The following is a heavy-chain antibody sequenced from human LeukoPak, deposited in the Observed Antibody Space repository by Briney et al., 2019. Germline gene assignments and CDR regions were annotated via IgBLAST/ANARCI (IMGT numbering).Heavy chain of an antibody. CDR1: GGSISIYY. Sequence: SETLSLTCTVIGGSISIYYWSWIRQPPGKGLEGIGYIYYSGSTNYNPSLKSRVTISVDTSKNQFSLKLSSVTAADTAVYYCARRADGSGSYYPGWFDPWGQGTLVTVSS. D-gene: IGHD3-10*01. CDR2: IYYSGST. J-gene: IGHJ5*02. V-gene: IGHV4-59*08. CDR3: ARRADGSGSYYPGWFDP.